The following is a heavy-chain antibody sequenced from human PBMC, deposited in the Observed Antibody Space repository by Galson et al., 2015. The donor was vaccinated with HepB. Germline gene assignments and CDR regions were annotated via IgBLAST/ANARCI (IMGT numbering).Heavy chain of an antibody. Sequence: SLRLSCAASGFTFSSYEMNWVRQAPGKGLEWVSYISSSGSTIYYADSVKGRFTISRDNAKNSLFLEMNSLRAEDTAVYYCAGPGPMAGVFDYWAQGTLVTVSS. CDR2: ISSSGSTI. CDR1: GFTFSSYE. CDR3: AGPGPMAGVFDY. D-gene: IGHD5-24*01. J-gene: IGHJ4*02. V-gene: IGHV3-48*03.